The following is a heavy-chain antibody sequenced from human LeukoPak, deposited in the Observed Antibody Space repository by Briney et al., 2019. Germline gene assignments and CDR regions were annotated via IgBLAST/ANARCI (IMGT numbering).Heavy chain of an antibody. CDR3: ARDPQGYDFWSGYYTNWFDP. CDR2: IIPIFGTA. D-gene: IGHD3-3*01. CDR1: GGTFSSYA. V-gene: IGHV1-69*06. Sequence: SVKVSCKASGGTFSSYAISWVRQAPGQGLEWMGGIIPIFGTANYAQKFQGRVTITADKSTSTAYMELSSLRSEDTAVYYCARDPQGYDFWSGYYTNWFDPWGQGTLVTVSS. J-gene: IGHJ5*02.